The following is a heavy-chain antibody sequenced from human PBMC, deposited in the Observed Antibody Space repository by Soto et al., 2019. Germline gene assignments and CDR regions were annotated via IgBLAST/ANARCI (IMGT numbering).Heavy chain of an antibody. Sequence: PGGSLRLSCAVSGFTFSSDWMHWVRQAPGKGLVWVSRINSDGSSTSYADSVKGRFTISRDNATSTAYMELSSLRSEDTAVYYCARVNSSGYYPIDYWGQGTLVTVSS. J-gene: IGHJ4*02. CDR1: GFTFSSDW. D-gene: IGHD3-22*01. CDR2: INSDGSST. CDR3: ARVNSSGYYPIDY. V-gene: IGHV3-74*01.